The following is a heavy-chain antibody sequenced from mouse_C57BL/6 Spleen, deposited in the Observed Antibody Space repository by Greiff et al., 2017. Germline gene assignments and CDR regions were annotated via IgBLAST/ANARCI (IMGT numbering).Heavy chain of an antibody. V-gene: IGHV1-42*01. D-gene: IGHD2-4*01. CDR1: GYSFTGYY. Sequence: EVQLQESGPELVKPGASVKISCKASGYSFTGYYMNWVKQSPEKSLEWIGEINPSTGGTTYNQKFKAKATLTVDKSSSTAYMQLKSLTSEDSAVYYCARHDYDEVDYWGQGTSVTVSS. CDR2: INPSTGGT. J-gene: IGHJ4*01. CDR3: ARHDYDEVDY.